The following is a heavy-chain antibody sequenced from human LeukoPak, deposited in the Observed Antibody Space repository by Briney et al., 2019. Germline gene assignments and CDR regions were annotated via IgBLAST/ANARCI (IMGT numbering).Heavy chain of an antibody. CDR2: IYYSGST. CDR3: ARGYGSGSDFDY. J-gene: IGHJ4*02. D-gene: IGHD3-10*01. V-gene: IGHV4-59*01. Sequence: SETLSLTCTVSGGSISSYYWSWIRQPPGKGLEWIGYIYYSGSTNYNPSLKSRVTISVDTSKNQFSLKLSSVTAADTAVYYCARGYGSGSDFDYWGQGTLVTVST. CDR1: GGSISSYY.